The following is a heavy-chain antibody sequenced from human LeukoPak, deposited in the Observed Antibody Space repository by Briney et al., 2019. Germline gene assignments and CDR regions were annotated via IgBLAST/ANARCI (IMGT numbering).Heavy chain of an antibody. CDR1: GFTFSNAW. J-gene: IGHJ6*02. Sequence: PGGSLRLSCAASGFTFSNAWMSWVRQAPGKGLEWVGRIKSKTDGGTTDYAAPVKGRFTISRDDSKNTLYLQMNSLKTEDTAVYYCTTDGRQQLQAYYYGMDVWGQGTTVTVSS. V-gene: IGHV3-15*01. D-gene: IGHD6-13*01. CDR2: IKSKTDGGTT. CDR3: TTDGRQQLQAYYYGMDV.